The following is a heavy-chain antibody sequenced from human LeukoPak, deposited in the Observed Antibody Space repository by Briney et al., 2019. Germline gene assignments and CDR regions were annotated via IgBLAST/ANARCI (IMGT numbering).Heavy chain of an antibody. J-gene: IGHJ4*02. CDR3: ARERINGGTGTYIFDY. CDR1: GGSISSGDYY. D-gene: IGHD3-10*01. CDR2: IYYSGST. Sequence: SQTLSLTCTVSGGSISSGDYYWSWIRQPPGKGLEWIGYIYYSGSTYYNPSLKSRVTIPVDTSKNQFSLKLSSVTAADTAVYYCARERINGGTGTYIFDYWGQGTLVTVSS. V-gene: IGHV4-30-4*01.